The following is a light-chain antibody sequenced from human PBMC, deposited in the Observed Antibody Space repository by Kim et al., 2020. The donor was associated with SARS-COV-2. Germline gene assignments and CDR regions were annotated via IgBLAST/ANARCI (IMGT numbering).Light chain of an antibody. CDR3: QVWDSSTSV. CDR1: NLGDRY. J-gene: IGLJ1*01. CDR2: QDT. Sequence: SYELTQPPSVSVSPGQTASITCSGDNLGDRYAFWYQQKPGQSPVLVIYQDTKRPSGIPERFSGSNSGNTATLTISRPQAVDEADYYCQVWDSSTSVFGTG. V-gene: IGLV3-1*01.